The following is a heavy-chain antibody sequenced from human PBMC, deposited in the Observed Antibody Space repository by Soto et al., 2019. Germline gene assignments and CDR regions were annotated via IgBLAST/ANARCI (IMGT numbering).Heavy chain of an antibody. Sequence: GGSLRLSCAASGFSLTSYTMTWVRQAPGKGLVWISAISGSGVITYFADSVTGRFTISRDNSKNTLYLQMNSLRADDTAVYYCAKDPITYGDYANWDFDLWGRGTLVTVSS. V-gene: IGHV3-23*01. CDR3: AKDPITYGDYANWDFDL. J-gene: IGHJ2*01. CDR2: ISGSGVIT. D-gene: IGHD4-17*01. CDR1: GFSLTSYT.